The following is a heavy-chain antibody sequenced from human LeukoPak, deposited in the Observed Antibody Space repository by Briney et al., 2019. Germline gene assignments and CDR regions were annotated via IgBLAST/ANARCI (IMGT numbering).Heavy chain of an antibody. V-gene: IGHV3-23*01. J-gene: IGHJ4*02. CDR3: ATSHHYYDILSGYSPEYYLDY. D-gene: IGHD3-9*01. CDR2: FSGSGGST. CDR1: GFTFSSYA. Sequence: PGGSLRLSCAASGFTFSSYAMSWVRQAPGQGLEWVSAFSGSGGSTYYADSVKGRFTISRDNSKNTLYLQMNSLRAEDTAVYYCATSHHYYDILSGYSPEYYLDYWGQGTMVTVSS.